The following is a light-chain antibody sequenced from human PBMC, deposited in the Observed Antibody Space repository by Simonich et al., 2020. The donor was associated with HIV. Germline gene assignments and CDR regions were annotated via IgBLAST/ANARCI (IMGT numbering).Light chain of an antibody. J-gene: IGLJ3*02. CDR2: RNN. CDR3: SAWDSSLSAWV. Sequence: QAGLAQPPSVSKDLRQTATLTCTGNSDNVGNQGAAWLQQHQGHPPKLLSYRNNNRPSGSSEGLAASRSGNTASLTITGLQPEDEADYYCSAWDSSLSAWVFGGGTKLTVL. CDR1: SDNVGNQG. V-gene: IGLV10-54*01.